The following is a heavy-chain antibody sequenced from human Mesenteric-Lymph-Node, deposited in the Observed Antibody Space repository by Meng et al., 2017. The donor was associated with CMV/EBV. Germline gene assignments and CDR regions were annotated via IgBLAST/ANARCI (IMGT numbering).Heavy chain of an antibody. CDR1: GYSISSGYY. CDR3: AGAPTWGPFDF. Sequence: GSLRLSCTVSGYSISSGYYWGWIRQPPGKGLECIGSIYHSGSTYYNPSLKSRVTISVDTSKNQFSLKLSSVTAADTAVYYCAGAPTWGPFDFWGQGTLVTVSS. CDR2: IYHSGST. V-gene: IGHV4-38-2*02. D-gene: IGHD3-16*01. J-gene: IGHJ4*02.